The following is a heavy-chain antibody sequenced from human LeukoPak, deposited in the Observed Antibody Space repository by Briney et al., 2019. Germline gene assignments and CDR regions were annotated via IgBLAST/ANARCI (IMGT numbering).Heavy chain of an antibody. V-gene: IGHV3-48*03. CDR2: ISSSGSTI. Sequence: QPGGSLRLSCAASGFTFSSYEMNWVSQAPGKWLEWVSYISSSGSTIYYADSVKGRFTISRDNAKNSLYLQMNSLRAEDTAVYYCAREAAALDDAFDIWGQGTVVTVSS. J-gene: IGHJ3*02. D-gene: IGHD1-1*01. CDR1: GFTFSSYE. CDR3: AREAAALDDAFDI.